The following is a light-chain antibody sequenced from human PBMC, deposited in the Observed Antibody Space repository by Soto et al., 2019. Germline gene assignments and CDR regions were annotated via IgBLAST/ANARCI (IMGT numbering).Light chain of an antibody. CDR2: EVS. V-gene: IGLV2-8*01. Sequence: QSALTQPPSASGSPGQSVTISCTGTSSDVGGYDYVSWYQHHPGKAPKLMIYEVSLRPSGVPDRFSGSKSGNTASLTVSGLQAEDEADYYCRSYAGSNKLVLGGETTRTVL. CDR1: SSDVGGYDY. CDR3: RSYAGSNKLV. J-gene: IGLJ3*02.